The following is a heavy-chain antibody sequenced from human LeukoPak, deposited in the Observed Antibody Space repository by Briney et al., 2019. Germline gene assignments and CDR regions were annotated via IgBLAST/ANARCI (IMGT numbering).Heavy chain of an antibody. CDR2: IDHTGST. CDR1: GGTFRGYY. V-gene: IGHV4-34*01. D-gene: IGHD3-10*01. J-gene: IGHJ6*03. Sequence: PSETLSLTCAVSGGTFRGYYWSWIRQPPGKGLAWIGEIDHTGSTNYNPSLESRVTISVDTSKNQFSLKLSSVTAADTAVYYCARARSHYGSGSYYRATRNDYYYYMDVWGKGTTVTVSS. CDR3: ARARSHYGSGSYYRATRNDYYYYMDV.